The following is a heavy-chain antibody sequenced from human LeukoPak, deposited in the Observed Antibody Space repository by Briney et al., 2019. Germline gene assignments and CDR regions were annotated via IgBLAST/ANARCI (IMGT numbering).Heavy chain of an antibody. CDR2: ISSSSSYI. CDR1: GFTFSSYS. V-gene: IGHV3-21*01. J-gene: IGHJ3*02. D-gene: IGHD3-22*01. CDR3: ARDYYDSSGVSLAFDI. Sequence: GGSLRLSCAASGFTFSSYSMNWVRQAPGKGLEWVSSISSSSSYIYYADSVKGRFTISRDNAKNSLYLQMNSLRAEDTAVYYCARDYYDSSGVSLAFDIWGQGTMVTVSS.